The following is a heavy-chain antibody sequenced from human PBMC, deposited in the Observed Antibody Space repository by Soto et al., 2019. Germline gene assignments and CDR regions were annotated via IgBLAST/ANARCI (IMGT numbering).Heavy chain of an antibody. J-gene: IGHJ3*02. CDR3: ARVITMVRGVTPNYAFDI. D-gene: IGHD3-10*01. CDR1: GYTLTELS. V-gene: IGHV1-24*01. CDR2: FDPEDGET. Sequence: ASVKVSCKVSGYTLTELSMHWVRQAPGKGLEWMGGFDPEDGETIYAQKFQGRVTMTEDTSTDTAYMELSSLRSEDTAVYYCARVITMVRGVTPNYAFDIWGQGTMVTVSS.